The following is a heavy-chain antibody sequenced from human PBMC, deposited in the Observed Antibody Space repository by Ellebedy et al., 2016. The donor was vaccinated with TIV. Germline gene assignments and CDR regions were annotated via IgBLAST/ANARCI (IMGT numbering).Heavy chain of an antibody. J-gene: IGHJ4*02. CDR2: IKQDGSEK. CDR1: GFTFSTYS. V-gene: IGHV3-7*03. Sequence: GESLKISCVASGFTFSTYSMNWVRQAPGQGLEWVAHIKQDGSEKYYVDSVKGRFTISRDNAENSLYLQMNSLRAEDTAVYYCARRGLAAGGTLLYYWGQGTLVTVSS. D-gene: IGHD6-13*01. CDR3: ARRGLAAGGTLLYY.